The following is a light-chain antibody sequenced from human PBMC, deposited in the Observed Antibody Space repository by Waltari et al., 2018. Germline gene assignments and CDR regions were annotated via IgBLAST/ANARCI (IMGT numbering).Light chain of an antibody. CDR3: NSFTSGNTWV. J-gene: IGLJ3*02. Sequence: QSALTQPPSVSGSPGQSVTLSCPRASSHVGSYHRVSWYQQPPGTVPKLFIYEVTNRPSGVPDRFSGSKSGNTASLTISGLQAEDEGDYYCNSFTSGNTWVFGGGTKLTVL. V-gene: IGLV2-18*02. CDR1: SSHVGSYHR. CDR2: EVT.